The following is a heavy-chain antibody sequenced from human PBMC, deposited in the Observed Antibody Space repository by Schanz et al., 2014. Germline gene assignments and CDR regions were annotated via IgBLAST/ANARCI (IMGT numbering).Heavy chain of an antibody. CDR1: EYSFTSYS. V-gene: IGHV1-3*04. J-gene: IGHJ4*02. CDR3: ARDAADFYDILTEEDY. D-gene: IGHD3-9*01. Sequence: QVHLVQSGAEVKRPGASVKVSCKASEYSFTSYSMHWVRQAPGQRLEWMGWINTGSGDTKYSQNFQGRVTMTTDTSTSTAYMELRSLRSDDTAVYYCARDAADFYDILTEEDYWGQGNLVTVSS. CDR2: INTGSGDT.